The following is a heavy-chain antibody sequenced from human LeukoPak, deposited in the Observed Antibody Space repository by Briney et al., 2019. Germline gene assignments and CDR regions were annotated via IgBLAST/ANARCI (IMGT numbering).Heavy chain of an antibody. CDR1: GGTFSSYA. CDR3: ARIGQGEQWLGDY. V-gene: IGHV1-69*13. Sequence: GASVKVSCKASGGTFSSYAISWVRQAPGQGLEWMGGIIPIFGTANYAQKFQGRVTITADESTSTAYMELSSLRSEDTAVYYCARIGQGEQWLGDYWGQGTLVTVSS. CDR2: IIPIFGTA. D-gene: IGHD6-19*01. J-gene: IGHJ4*02.